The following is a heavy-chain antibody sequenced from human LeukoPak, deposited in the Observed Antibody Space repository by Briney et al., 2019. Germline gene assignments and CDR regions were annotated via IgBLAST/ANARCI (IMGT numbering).Heavy chain of an antibody. D-gene: IGHD2-2*02. Sequence: GGSLRLSCAASGFTFSSYAMTWVRQAPGKGLEWVSSINDSGGDTYYPDSVKGRFTISRDNSKNTLSLQMNSLRAEDTAVYYCAKDIYTQGYVRCFDAWGQGTLVTVSS. V-gene: IGHV3-23*01. CDR2: INDSGGDT. CDR3: AKDIYTQGYVRCFDA. CDR1: GFTFSSYA. J-gene: IGHJ5*02.